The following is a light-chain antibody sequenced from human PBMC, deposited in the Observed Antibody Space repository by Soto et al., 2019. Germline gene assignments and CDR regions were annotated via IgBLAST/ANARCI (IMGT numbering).Light chain of an antibody. CDR2: GAS. J-gene: IGKJ4*01. CDR3: QQYGSSPPLT. Sequence: EFVLTQSPGKLSLSPGERATLSCRASQSISSSFLAWYQQKPGQAPRLLIYGASSRGTGIPDRFSGSGSGTDFTLTISRLEPEDFAVNYCQQYGSSPPLTFGGGTKVEIK. V-gene: IGKV3-20*01. CDR1: QSISSSF.